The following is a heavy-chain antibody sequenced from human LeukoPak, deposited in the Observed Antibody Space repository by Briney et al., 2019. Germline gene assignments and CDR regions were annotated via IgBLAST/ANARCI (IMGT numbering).Heavy chain of an antibody. CDR3: AKGAYYYDSSGYPYYFDY. CDR1: GFTFSSYG. J-gene: IGHJ4*02. CDR2: ISYDGSNK. Sequence: GGSLRLSCAASGFTFSSYGMHWVRQAPGKGLEWVAVISYDGSNKYYADSVKGRFTISRDNSKNSLYLQMNSLRTEDTALYYCAKGAYYYDSSGYPYYFDYWGQGTLVTVSS. D-gene: IGHD3-22*01. V-gene: IGHV3-30*18.